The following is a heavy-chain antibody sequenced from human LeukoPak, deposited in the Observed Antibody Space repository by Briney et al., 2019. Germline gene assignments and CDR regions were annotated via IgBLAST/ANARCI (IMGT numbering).Heavy chain of an antibody. CDR3: ARVRGASSSSWYFDY. Sequence: GESLRLSCAASGFSFINTWMSWVRQAPGKGLEWVATIRYDGSYQWYAESVKGRFTISRDNSKSTLYLQMNSLRAEDTAVYYCARVRGASSSSWYFDYWGQGNLVTVSS. J-gene: IGHJ4*02. V-gene: IGHV3-33*08. CDR1: GFSFINTW. CDR2: IRYDGSYQ. D-gene: IGHD6-13*01.